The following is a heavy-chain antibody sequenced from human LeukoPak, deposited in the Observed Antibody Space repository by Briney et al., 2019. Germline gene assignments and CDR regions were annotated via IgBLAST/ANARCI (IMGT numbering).Heavy chain of an antibody. CDR3: AKGTSIVSTSAPLDY. D-gene: IGHD5/OR15-5a*01. V-gene: IGHV3-43D*03. CDR1: GFTFDDYA. CDR2: ISWNGGST. Sequence: GGSLRHSCTASGFTFDDYAMHWVRHPPGKGLEWVSLISWNGGSTYYADSVKGRFTISRDNSINSLYLQMNSLGLEDTALYYCAKGTSIVSTSAPLDYWGQGTLVTVSS. J-gene: IGHJ4*02.